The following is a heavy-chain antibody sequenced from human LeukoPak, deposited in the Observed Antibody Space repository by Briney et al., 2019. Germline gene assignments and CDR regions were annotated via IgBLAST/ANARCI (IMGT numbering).Heavy chain of an antibody. D-gene: IGHD5/OR15-5a*01. V-gene: IGHV4-59*04. CDR2: IYHSGIT. J-gene: IGHJ4*02. CDR3: ATLVSTRYYFDY. Sequence: SETLSLTCIVSGGSISSYYWSWIRQPPGKGLEWIGNIYHSGITYYNHFNSSLKSRVTISIDTSKNQFSLRLTSVTAADTAVYFCATLVSTRYYFDYWGQGTLVTVSS. CDR1: GGSISSYY.